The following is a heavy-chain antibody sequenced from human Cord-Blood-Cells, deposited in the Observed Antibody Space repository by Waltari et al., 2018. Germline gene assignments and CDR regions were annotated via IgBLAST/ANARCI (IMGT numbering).Heavy chain of an antibody. D-gene: IGHD3-16*01. CDR3: ARMGDYAFDI. Sequence: QLQLQESGPVPVKPSETLSLTCTVSGGSISSSSYYWGWIRQPPGKGLEWIGSIYYSGSTYYNPSLKSRVTISVDTSKNQFSLKLSSVTAADTAVYYCARMGDYAFDIWGQGTMVTVSS. CDR1: GGSISSSSYY. CDR2: IYYSGST. J-gene: IGHJ3*02. V-gene: IGHV4-39*01.